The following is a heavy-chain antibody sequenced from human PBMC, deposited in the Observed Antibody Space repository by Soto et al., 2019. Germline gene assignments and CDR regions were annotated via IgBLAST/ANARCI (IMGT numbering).Heavy chain of an antibody. CDR3: ARGSTKVRGVPYYFDY. CDR1: GFTVSSNY. V-gene: IGHV3-53*04. Sequence: GGSLRLSCAASGFTVSSNYMSWVRQAPGKGLEWVSVIYSGGSTYYADSVKGRFTISRHNSKNTLYLQMNSLRAEDTAVYYCARGSTKVRGVPYYFDYWGQGTLVTVSS. J-gene: IGHJ4*02. D-gene: IGHD3-10*01. CDR2: IYSGGST.